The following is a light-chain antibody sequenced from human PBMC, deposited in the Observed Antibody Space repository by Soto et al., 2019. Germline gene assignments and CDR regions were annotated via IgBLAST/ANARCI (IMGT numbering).Light chain of an antibody. CDR1: GTNIGINT. CDR2: NNN. Sequence: QPVLTQPPSASGTPGQRVTISCSGSGTNIGINTVNWYQQLPGTAPKLLIYNNNQRSSGVSDRFSGSKSGASASLAISGLHSEDEGHYFCAAWDDSRNGPQFGGGTKLTV. V-gene: IGLV1-44*01. J-gene: IGLJ3*02. CDR3: AAWDDSRNGPQ.